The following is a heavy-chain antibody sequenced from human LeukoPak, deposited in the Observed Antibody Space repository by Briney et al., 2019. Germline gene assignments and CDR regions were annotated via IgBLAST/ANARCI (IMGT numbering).Heavy chain of an antibody. J-gene: IGHJ3*02. CDR3: ARGDYYDSSGYYSSVAFDI. D-gene: IGHD3-22*01. Sequence: SETLSLTCTVSGGSISSGDYYWSWIRQPPGTGLEWIGYIYYSGSTYYNPSLKTRVTISVDTSKNQFSLKLSSVTAADTAVYYCARGDYYDSSGYYSSVAFDIWGQGTMVTVSS. CDR1: GGSISSGDYY. CDR2: IYYSGST. V-gene: IGHV4-30-4*08.